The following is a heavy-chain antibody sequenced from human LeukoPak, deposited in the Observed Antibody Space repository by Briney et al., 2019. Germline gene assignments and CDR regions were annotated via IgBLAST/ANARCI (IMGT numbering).Heavy chain of an antibody. V-gene: IGHV4-30-2*01. CDR2: IYHSGST. D-gene: IGHD6-6*01. CDR1: GGSISSGGYY. CDR3: ARDRKGGDSSSSTP. Sequence: SETLSLTCTVSGGSISSGGYYWSWIRQPPGKGLEWIGYIYHSGSTYYNPSLKSRVTISVDRSKNQFSLKLSSVTAADTAVYYCARDRKGGDSSSSTPWGQGTLVTVSS. J-gene: IGHJ5*02.